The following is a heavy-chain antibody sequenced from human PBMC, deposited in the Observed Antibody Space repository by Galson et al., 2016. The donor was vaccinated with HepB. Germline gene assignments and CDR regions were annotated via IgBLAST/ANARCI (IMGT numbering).Heavy chain of an antibody. CDR2: ISVYNGDT. V-gene: IGHV1-18*01. CDR1: GYTFRNHG. CDR3: ARSQLTYYYGSGMGDYLEY. Sequence: SVKVSCKASGYTFRNHGMTWVRQAPGQGPEWMGWISVYNGDTRYAQKFQGRVTMTTDTSTNTVSMELRSLRSDDTALYSCARSQLTYYYGSGMGDYLEYWGQGALVTVSS. J-gene: IGHJ4*02. D-gene: IGHD3-10*01.